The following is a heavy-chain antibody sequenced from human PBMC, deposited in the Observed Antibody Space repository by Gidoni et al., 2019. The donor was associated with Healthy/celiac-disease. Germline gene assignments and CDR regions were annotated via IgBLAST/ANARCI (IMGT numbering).Heavy chain of an antibody. CDR3: ATRGRWFGELEGG. V-gene: IGHV4-4*02. CDR2: IYHSGST. Sequence: QVQLQESGPGLVTPSGTLSLTCAVSGGSISSSNWWSWVGQPPGKGLEWIGEIYHSGSTNYNPSLKSRVTISVDKSKNQFSRKLSSVTAADTAVYYCATRGRWFGELEGGWGQGTLVTVSS. D-gene: IGHD3-10*01. CDR1: GGSISSSNW. J-gene: IGHJ4*02.